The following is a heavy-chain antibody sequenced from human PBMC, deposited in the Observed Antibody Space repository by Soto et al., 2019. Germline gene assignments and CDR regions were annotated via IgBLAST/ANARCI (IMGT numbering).Heavy chain of an antibody. CDR1: GFSLSISELG. Sequence: QITLKESGPSLVKPTQTLTLTCTFSGFSLSISELGVGWIRQPPGKALEWLALIFWDNNKHYSPSLKSRLTXTXXPSQNQVVLTMSNMDPVDTATYYCAHRRRSYYSGSWGQGTLVTVSS. CDR3: AHRRRSYYSGS. V-gene: IGHV2-5*02. D-gene: IGHD3-22*01. CDR2: IFWDNNK. J-gene: IGHJ5*02.